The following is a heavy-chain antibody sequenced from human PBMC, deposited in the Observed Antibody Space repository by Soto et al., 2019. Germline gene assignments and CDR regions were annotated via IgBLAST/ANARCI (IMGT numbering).Heavy chain of an antibody. J-gene: IGHJ4*02. V-gene: IGHV4-30-4*01. Sequence: QVQLQESGPGLVQPSQTLSLTVTVSGDSISSGAYYWSWIRQPPGKGLEWLGYIYHSGAAYYNPSLVSRVTMSVDTSKNKFSLRLSSVIAADTAVYYCARDGGYATVDCCGQGTLVTVSS. D-gene: IGHD2-15*01. CDR3: ARDGGYATVDC. CDR2: IYHSGAA. CDR1: GDSISSGAYY.